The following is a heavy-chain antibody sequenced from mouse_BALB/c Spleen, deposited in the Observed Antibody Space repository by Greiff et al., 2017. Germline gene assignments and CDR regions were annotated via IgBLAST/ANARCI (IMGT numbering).Heavy chain of an antibody. CDR2: IWTGGGT. J-gene: IGHJ4*01. Sequence: VQLMESGPGLVAPSQSLSITCTVSGFSLTSYDISWIRQPPGKGLEWLGVIWTGGGTNYNSAFMSRLSISKDNSKSQVFLKMNSLQTDDTAIYYCVRDGGGDMDYWGQGTSVTVSS. V-gene: IGHV2-9-2*01. CDR1: GFSLTSYD. CDR3: VRDGGGDMDY.